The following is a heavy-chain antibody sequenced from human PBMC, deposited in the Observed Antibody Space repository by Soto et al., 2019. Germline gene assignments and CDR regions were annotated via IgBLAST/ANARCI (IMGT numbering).Heavy chain of an antibody. CDR2: ISGSGGST. J-gene: IGHJ4*02. V-gene: IGHV3-23*01. CDR1: GFTFSSYA. Sequence: TGGSLRLPCAASGFTFSSYAMSWVRQAPVKGLEWVSAISGSGGSTYYADSLKGRFTISRDNSKNALYLQMNSLRAEDTAVYYCAKATMGRGYGTNYWGQGTLVTVFS. D-gene: IGHD2-8*01. CDR3: AKATMGRGYGTNY.